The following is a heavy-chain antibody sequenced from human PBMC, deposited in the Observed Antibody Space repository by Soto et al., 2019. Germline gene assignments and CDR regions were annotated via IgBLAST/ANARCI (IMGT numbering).Heavy chain of an antibody. CDR2: IWYDGSNK. J-gene: IGHJ6*02. D-gene: IGHD4-17*01. CDR1: GFTFSSYG. V-gene: IGHV3-33*01. Sequence: GGSLRLSCAASGFTFSSYGMHWVRQAPGKGLEWVAVIWYDGSNKYYADSVKGRFTISRDNSKNTLYLQMNSLRAEDTAVYYCAGDYGDSYFYGMDVWGQGTTVTVSS. CDR3: AGDYGDSYFYGMDV.